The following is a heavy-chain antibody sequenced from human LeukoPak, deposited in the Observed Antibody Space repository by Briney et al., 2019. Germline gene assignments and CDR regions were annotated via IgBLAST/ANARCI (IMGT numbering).Heavy chain of an antibody. CDR1: GFTITSYA. CDR2: IWYDGSNK. CDR3: ARDRKYYDFWSGYYTGIDY. J-gene: IGHJ4*02. Sequence: PGRSLRLSCAASGFTITSYAMHWVRQAPGKGLEWVAVIWYDGSNKYYADSVKGRFTISRDNSKNTLYLQMNSLRAEDTAVYYCARDRKYYDFWSGYYTGIDYWGQGTLVTVSS. D-gene: IGHD3-3*01. V-gene: IGHV3-33*08.